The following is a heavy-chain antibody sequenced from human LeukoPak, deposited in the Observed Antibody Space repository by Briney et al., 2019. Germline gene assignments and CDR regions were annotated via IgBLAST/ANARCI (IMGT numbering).Heavy chain of an antibody. J-gene: IGHJ3*02. D-gene: IGHD3-3*01. CDR3: ARGATPERFPSTFGVVIIKPGNAFDI. CDR1: GFTFSSYS. V-gene: IGHV3-21*01. Sequence: PGGSLRLSCAASGFTFSSYSMNWVRQAPGKGLEWVSSISSSSSYIYYADSVKGRFTISRDNAKNSLYLQMNSLRAEDTAVYYCARGATPERFPSTFGVVIIKPGNAFDIWGQGTMVTVSS. CDR2: ISSSSSYI.